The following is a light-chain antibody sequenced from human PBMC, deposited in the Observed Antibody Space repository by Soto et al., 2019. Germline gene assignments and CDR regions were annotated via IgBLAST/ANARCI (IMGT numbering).Light chain of an antibody. CDR3: CSYAGSSTYV. V-gene: IGLV2-23*01. Sequence: QSVLTQPASVSGSPGQSITISRTGTSSDVGSYIFVSWFQQHPGKAHKLMTYEGSKRPSGVSNRFSGSKSGNTASLTISGLQAEDEADYYCCSYAGSSTYVFGTGTKVTVL. J-gene: IGLJ1*01. CDR2: EGS. CDR1: SSDVGSYIF.